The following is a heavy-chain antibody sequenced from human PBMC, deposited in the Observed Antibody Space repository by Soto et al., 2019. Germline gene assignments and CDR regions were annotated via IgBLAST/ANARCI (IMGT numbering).Heavy chain of an antibody. J-gene: IGHJ4*02. D-gene: IGHD2-21*02. CDR1: GFTFSTYW. CDR2: IKQDGREK. Sequence: GGSLRLSCAASGFTFSTYWMSWVRQAPGKGLEWVANIKQDGREKYYVDTVKGRYTISRDNAKNSLYLQMNSLRVEDTAVYYCAGSVTTVATKAHDSWGQGT. V-gene: IGHV3-7*01. CDR3: AGSVTTVATKAHDS.